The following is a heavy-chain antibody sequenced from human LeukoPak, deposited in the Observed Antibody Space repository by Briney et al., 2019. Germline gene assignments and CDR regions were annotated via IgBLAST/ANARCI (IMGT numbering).Heavy chain of an antibody. CDR1: GFTVSSNY. V-gene: IGHV3-53*01. D-gene: IGHD1-26*01. J-gene: IGHJ3*02. CDR2: IYSGGST. CDR3: ARASTTKDAFDI. Sequence: GGSLRLSCAASGFTVSSNYVSWVRQAPGKGLEWVSVIYSGGSTYYADSVKGRFTISRDNSKNTLYLQMNSLRAEDTAVYYCARASTTKDAFDIWGQGTMVTVSS.